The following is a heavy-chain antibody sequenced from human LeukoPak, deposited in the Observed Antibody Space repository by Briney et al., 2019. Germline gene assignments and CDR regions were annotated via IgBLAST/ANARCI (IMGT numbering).Heavy chain of an antibody. CDR2: IHSGGST. D-gene: IGHD3-22*01. Sequence: PGGSLRLSCAASGFTVSSNYMSWVRQAPGKGLEWVSVIHSGGSTYYADSVKGRFTISRDTSKNTLFLQMNSLRVDDTAVYYCAKPPGFSTKWFSGRFFDSWGPGTLVAVSS. J-gene: IGHJ4*02. CDR3: AKPPGFSTKWFSGRFFDS. CDR1: GFTVSSNY. V-gene: IGHV3-53*01.